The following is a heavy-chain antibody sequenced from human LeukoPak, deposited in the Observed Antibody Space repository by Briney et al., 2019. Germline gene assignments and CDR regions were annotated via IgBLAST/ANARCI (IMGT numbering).Heavy chain of an antibody. CDR1: GGSFSGYY. CDR2: INHSGST. V-gene: IGHV4-34*01. CDR3: ARVESKDWFDP. J-gene: IGHJ5*02. Sequence: SETLSLTCAVYGGSFSGYYWSWIRQPPGKGLEWIGEINHSGSTNYNPSLKSRVTISVDTSKNQFSLKLSSVTAADTAVYYCARVESKDWFDPWGQGTLVTVSS.